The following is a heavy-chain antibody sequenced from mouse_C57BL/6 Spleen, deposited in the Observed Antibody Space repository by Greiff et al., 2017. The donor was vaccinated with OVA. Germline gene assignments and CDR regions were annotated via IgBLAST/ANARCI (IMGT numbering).Heavy chain of an antibody. CDR2: IYPGDGDT. Sequence: QVHVKQSGAELVKPGASVKISCKASGYAFSSYWMNWVKQRPGKGLEWIGQIYPGDGDTNYNGKFKGKATLTADKSSSTAYMQLSSLTSEDSAVYFCARDGDVGNYCYFDYWGQGTTLTVSS. CDR1: GYAFSSYW. D-gene: IGHD2-1*01. V-gene: IGHV1-80*01. J-gene: IGHJ2*01. CDR3: ARDGDVGNYCYFDY.